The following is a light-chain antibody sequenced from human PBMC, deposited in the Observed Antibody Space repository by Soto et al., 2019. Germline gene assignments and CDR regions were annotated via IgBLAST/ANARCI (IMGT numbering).Light chain of an antibody. Sequence: EIVLTQSPASLSLSPGDRATLSCRASQRVSSRYLAWYQQKPGQAPSLLIFGASNRATGIPDRFSGSGSGTEFTLTISSLQSEDFGVYYCQQYSRWPTCGQGTKV. J-gene: IGKJ1*01. CDR1: QRVSSRY. CDR3: QQYSRWPT. CDR2: GAS. V-gene: IGKV3D-20*02.